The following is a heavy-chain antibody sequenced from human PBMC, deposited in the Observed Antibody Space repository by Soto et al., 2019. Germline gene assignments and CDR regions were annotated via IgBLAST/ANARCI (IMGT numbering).Heavy chain of an antibody. CDR2: ISYDGSNK. CDR1: GFTFSSYG. V-gene: IGHV3-30*18. J-gene: IGHJ4*02. Sequence: QVQLVESGGGVVQPGRSLRLSCAASGFTFSSYGMHWVRQAPGKGLEWVAVISYDGSNKYYADSVKGRFTISRDNSMNTLYLQMNSLRAEDTAVYYCAKDRGGFYVDYSGQGTLVTVSS. CDR3: AKDRGGFYVDY. D-gene: IGHD3-10*01.